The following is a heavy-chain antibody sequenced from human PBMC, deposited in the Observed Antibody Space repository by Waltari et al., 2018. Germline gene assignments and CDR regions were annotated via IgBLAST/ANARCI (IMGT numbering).Heavy chain of an antibody. CDR3: ATGQTNIVRFGVEGMDV. CDR1: GYTLTELS. D-gene: IGHD3-3*01. V-gene: IGHV1-24*01. J-gene: IGHJ6*01. CDR2: FDPKNGET. Sequence: QVQLVQSGAEVKKPGASVKVSCKVSGYTLTELSMYRVRKTPGKGLEWMGGFDPKNGETIYAQKFQGRVTMTEDTSTDTAYMELSSLRSEDTALYYCATGQTNIVRFGVEGMDVWGQGTTVTVSS.